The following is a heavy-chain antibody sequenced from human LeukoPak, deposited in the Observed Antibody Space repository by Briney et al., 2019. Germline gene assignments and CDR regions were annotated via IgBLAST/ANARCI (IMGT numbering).Heavy chain of an antibody. Sequence: SETLSLTCTVSGGPISSSSYYWGWIRQPPGKGLEWIGSIYYSGSTYYNPSLKSRVTISVDTSKNQFSLKLSSVTAADTAVYYCARSLWFGELSLAYWGQGTLVTVSS. CDR1: GGPISSSSYY. V-gene: IGHV4-39*07. CDR2: IYYSGST. D-gene: IGHD3-10*01. CDR3: ARSLWFGELSLAY. J-gene: IGHJ4*02.